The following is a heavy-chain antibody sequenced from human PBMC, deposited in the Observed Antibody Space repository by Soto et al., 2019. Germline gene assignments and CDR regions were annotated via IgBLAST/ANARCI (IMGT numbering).Heavy chain of an antibody. V-gene: IGHV3-30-3*01. CDR2: ISSDGSNK. Sequence: QVQLVESGGGVVQPGRSLRLSCAVSGFTFSSHAMHWVRQAPGKGLEWVALISSDGSNKYYADSVKGRFTTSRDNSKNTMYLQMNSLGVEDTAVYYCARDEEGGSDCDLGYWGQGALVTVSS. J-gene: IGHJ4*02. CDR1: GFTFSSHA. D-gene: IGHD1-26*01. CDR3: ARDEEGGSDCDLGY.